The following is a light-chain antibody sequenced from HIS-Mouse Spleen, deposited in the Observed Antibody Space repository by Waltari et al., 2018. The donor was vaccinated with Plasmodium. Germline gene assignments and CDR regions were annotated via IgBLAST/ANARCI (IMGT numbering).Light chain of an antibody. V-gene: IGLV3-10*01. CDR1: ALPNTY. Sequence: SYELTQPPSVSVSPGQTARITCSGDALPNTYAYWYQQQSGQAPVLVIYEDSKRPSGIPGRFSGSSSGTMATLTISGAQVEDEADYYCYSTDSSGNHRVFGGGTKLTVL. CDR2: EDS. J-gene: IGLJ3*02. CDR3: YSTDSSGNHRV.